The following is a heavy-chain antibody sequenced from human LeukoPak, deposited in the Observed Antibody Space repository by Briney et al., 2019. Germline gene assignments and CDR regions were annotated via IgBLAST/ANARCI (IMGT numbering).Heavy chain of an antibody. J-gene: IGHJ6*03. CDR3: ARAGSRGADYYYYYYMDV. D-gene: IGHD2-15*01. CDR1: GFTFSSYA. Sequence: GGSLRLSCAASGFTFSSYAMSWVRQAPGKGLEWVSAITSSGGSAYYADSVKGRFTISRDNAKNSLYLQMNSLRAEDTAVYYCARAGSRGADYYYYYYMDVWGKGTTVTVSS. CDR2: ITSSGGSA. V-gene: IGHV3-23*01.